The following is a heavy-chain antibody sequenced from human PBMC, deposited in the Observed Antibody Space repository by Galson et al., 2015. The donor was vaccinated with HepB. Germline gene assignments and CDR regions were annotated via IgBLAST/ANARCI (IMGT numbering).Heavy chain of an antibody. J-gene: IGHJ4*02. Sequence: SLRLSCAASGFTFSSYAMHWVRQAPGKGLEGVAVISYDGSNKYYADSVKGRFTISRDNSKNTLYLQMNSLRAEDTAVYYCAATMVTTGLDYWGQGTLVTVSS. CDR3: AATMVTTGLDY. D-gene: IGHD4-17*01. CDR2: ISYDGSNK. CDR1: GFTFSSYA. V-gene: IGHV3-30-3*01.